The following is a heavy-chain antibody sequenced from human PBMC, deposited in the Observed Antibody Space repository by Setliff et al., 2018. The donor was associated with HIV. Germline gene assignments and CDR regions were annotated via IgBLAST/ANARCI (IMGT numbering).Heavy chain of an antibody. CDR1: GFTFGDYA. J-gene: IGHJ6*03. V-gene: IGHV3-49*03. Sequence: PGGSLRLSCTGTGFTFGDYATTWFRQAPGKGLEWVGFIRDKTSGGTAEYAASVKGRFTLSRDDSKSVAYLQMNSLRVEDTAVYYCARATDSYYYYMDVWGKGATVTVSS. CDR3: ARATDSYYYYMDV. CDR2: IRDKTSGGTA.